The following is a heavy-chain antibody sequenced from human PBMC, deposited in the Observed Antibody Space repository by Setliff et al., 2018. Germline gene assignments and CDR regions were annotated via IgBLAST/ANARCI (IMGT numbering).Heavy chain of an antibody. D-gene: IGHD2-15*01. Sequence: SVKVSCKASGYTFTDFGISWVRQAPGQGLEWMGAIIPIFGTPNYAQKFQDRVTITAGVSTSTAYMELSSLRSDDTAVYYCARDGAYCSGGSCYSFDYWGQGTPVTVSS. J-gene: IGHJ4*02. CDR1: GYTFTDFG. CDR2: IIPIFGTP. V-gene: IGHV1-69*13. CDR3: ARDGAYCSGGSCYSFDY.